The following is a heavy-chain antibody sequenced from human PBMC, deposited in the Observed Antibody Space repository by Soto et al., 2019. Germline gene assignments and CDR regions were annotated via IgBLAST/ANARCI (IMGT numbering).Heavy chain of an antibody. Sequence: ASVKVSCKASGYTFSSYSMHWVRQVPGQGLEWMGIINASGGSTLYAQKFQGRVTMTRDRSTSTVYMELSSLRSEDTAVYYCAKEILKKYCISTSCYPSRQKDWFDPWGQGTLVTVSS. CDR3: AKEILKKYCISTSCYPSRQKDWFDP. V-gene: IGHV1-46*01. CDR2: INASGGST. J-gene: IGHJ5*02. CDR1: GYTFSSYS. D-gene: IGHD2-2*01.